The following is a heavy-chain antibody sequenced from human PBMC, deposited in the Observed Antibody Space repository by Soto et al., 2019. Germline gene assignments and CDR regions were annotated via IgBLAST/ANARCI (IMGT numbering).Heavy chain of an antibody. Sequence: GGSLRLSCTDSGFTFSSYAMSWVRQAPGKGLEWVSAFSGSGGNTYYADSVKGRFTISRDNSKNTLYMQMESLRPEDTAVYYCAKGWQEQIRCSFDIWGQGTMVTVSS. CDR1: GFTFSSYA. D-gene: IGHD4-17*01. CDR2: FSGSGGNT. CDR3: AKGWQEQIRCSFDI. J-gene: IGHJ3*02. V-gene: IGHV3-23*01.